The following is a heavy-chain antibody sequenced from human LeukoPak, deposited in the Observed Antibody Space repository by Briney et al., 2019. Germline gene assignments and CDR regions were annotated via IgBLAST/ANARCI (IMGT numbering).Heavy chain of an antibody. V-gene: IGHV4-59*01. Sequence: SETLSLTCTVSGGSISSYYWSWIRQPPGKGLEWIGYIYYSGSTNYNPSLKSRVTISVDTSKNQFSLKLSSVTAADTAVYYCARVADCSSTSCYRGGYYYYYMDVWGKGTTVTVSS. CDR1: GGSISSYY. CDR3: ARVADCSSTSCYRGGYYYYYMDV. CDR2: IYYSGST. J-gene: IGHJ6*03. D-gene: IGHD2-2*01.